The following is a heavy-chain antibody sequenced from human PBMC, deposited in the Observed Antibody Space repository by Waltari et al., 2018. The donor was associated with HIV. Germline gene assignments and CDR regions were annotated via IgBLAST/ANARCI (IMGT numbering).Heavy chain of an antibody. CDR2: IYHRSST. V-gene: IGHV4-61*01. CDR3: ARGGDGYNLAHAFDI. Sequence: QVQLQESGPGLVKPSETLSLTCTVSGGSVSSKTYYWSWIRQPPGKGLEWIGKIYHRSSTNYNPSLKSRVTISVDTSKNQFSLRLTSVTAADTAVYYCARGGDGYNLAHAFDIWGQGTMVTVSS. J-gene: IGHJ3*02. CDR1: GGSVSSKTYY. D-gene: IGHD5-12*01.